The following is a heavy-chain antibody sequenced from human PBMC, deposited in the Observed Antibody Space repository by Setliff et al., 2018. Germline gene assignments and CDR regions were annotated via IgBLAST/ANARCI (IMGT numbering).Heavy chain of an antibody. J-gene: IGHJ4*02. Sequence: LRLSCAPSGFTFSRYGMHWVRQAPGKGLEWVAYVRSDGGDKKYADSVRGRFTISRDNSKNTLNLQMNSLRDEDTAVYYCAKPGPGTTSEPSDYWGQGTLVTVSS. CDR2: VRSDGGDK. CDR3: AKPGPGTTSEPSDY. V-gene: IGHV3-30*02. CDR1: GFTFSRYG. D-gene: IGHD1-7*01.